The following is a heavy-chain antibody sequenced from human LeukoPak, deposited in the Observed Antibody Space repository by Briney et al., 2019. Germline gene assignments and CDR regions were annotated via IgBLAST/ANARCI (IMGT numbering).Heavy chain of an antibody. D-gene: IGHD3-10*01. V-gene: IGHV4-61*02. J-gene: IGHJ3*02. CDR3: ARDRPAEKISLWFGGPTAGLDPFDI. Sequence: TSETLSLTCTVSGGSISSGTYYWNWIRQPAGKGLEWIGRIYTSGSTSGSTSCNPSLKSRVTISVDTSKNQFSLKLTSVTAADTAKYYCARDRPAEKISLWFGGPTAGLDPFDIWGQGKMVTVSS. CDR1: GGSISSGTYY. CDR2: IYTSGSTSGST.